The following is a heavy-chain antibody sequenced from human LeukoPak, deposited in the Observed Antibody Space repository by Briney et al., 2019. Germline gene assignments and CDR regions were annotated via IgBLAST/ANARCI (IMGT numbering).Heavy chain of an antibody. V-gene: IGHV3-23*01. CDR2: VSGSGTT. D-gene: IGHD4/OR15-4a*01. J-gene: IGHJ6*03. CDR1: GFTFNIYA. CDR3: AKNRGATYNYYMDV. Sequence: PGGSLRLSCAASGFTFNIYAMSWVRQAPGRGLEWLAYVSGSGTTYYADSVKGRFTNSRDNSKNTTYLQMGSLRAEDTAVYYCAKNRGATYNYYMDVWGNGTTVTVSS.